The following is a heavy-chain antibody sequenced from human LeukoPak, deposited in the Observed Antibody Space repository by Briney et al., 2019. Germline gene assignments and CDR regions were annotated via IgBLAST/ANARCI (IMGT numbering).Heavy chain of an antibody. D-gene: IGHD2-15*01. J-gene: IGHJ4*02. CDR3: ARGVCSGGGCYGLFNY. Sequence: SETLSLTCAVYGGSFSGYYCSWIRQPPGKGVEWIGEINHSGSTNYNPSLKSRVTISVDTSKNQFSLKLSSVTAADTAVYYCARGVCSGGGCYGLFNYWGQGTLVTVSS. CDR1: GGSFSGYY. CDR2: INHSGST. V-gene: IGHV4-34*01.